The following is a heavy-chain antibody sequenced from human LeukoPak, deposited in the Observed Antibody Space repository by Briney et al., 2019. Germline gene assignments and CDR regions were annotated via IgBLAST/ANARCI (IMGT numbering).Heavy chain of an antibody. V-gene: IGHV4-34*01. D-gene: IGHD3-9*01. CDR3: ARDYYDILTGYSGYDY. J-gene: IGHJ4*02. CDR1: GGSISSYY. Sequence: SETLSLTCTVSGGSISSYYWSWIRQPPGKGLEWIGEINHSGSTNYNPSLKSRVTISVDTSKNQFSLKLSSVTAADTAVYYCARDYYDILTGYSGYDYWGQGTLVTVSS. CDR2: INHSGST.